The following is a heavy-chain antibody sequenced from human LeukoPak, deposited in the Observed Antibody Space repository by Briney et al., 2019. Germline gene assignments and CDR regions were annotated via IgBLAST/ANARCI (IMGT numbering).Heavy chain of an antibody. CDR2: IWYDGSDK. CDR3: ARDCSGGSCYFDH. J-gene: IGHJ4*02. CDR1: GFTFTSYG. D-gene: IGHD2-15*01. V-gene: IGHV3-33*01. Sequence: PGRSLRLSCAASGFTFTSYGMHWVRQAPGKGLEWVAVIWYDGSDKYYADSVKGRFTISRDNSKNTLYLQMSSLRAEDTAVYYCARDCSGGSCYFDHWGQGTLVTVSS.